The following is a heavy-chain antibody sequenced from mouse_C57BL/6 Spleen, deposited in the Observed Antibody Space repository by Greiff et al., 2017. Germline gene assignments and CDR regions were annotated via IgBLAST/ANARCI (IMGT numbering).Heavy chain of an antibody. Sequence: QVQLQQPGAELVKPGASVKLSCKASGYTFTSYWMQWVKQRPGQGLEWIGEIDPSDSYNNYNQKFKGKATLTVDTSSSTAYMQLSSLTSDDSAVYYCARAGTGVYFDYWGQGTTLTVSS. J-gene: IGHJ2*01. CDR3: ARAGTGVYFDY. V-gene: IGHV1-50*01. CDR2: IDPSDSYN. CDR1: GYTFTSYW. D-gene: IGHD4-1*01.